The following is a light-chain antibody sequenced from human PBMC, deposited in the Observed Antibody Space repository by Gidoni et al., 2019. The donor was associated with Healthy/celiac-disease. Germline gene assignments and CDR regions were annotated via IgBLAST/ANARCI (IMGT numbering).Light chain of an antibody. Sequence: DIQFPQSPSFLSASVGDRVTITCWASQGISSYLAWYQQKPGKAPKLLIYAASTLQSGVPSRFSGSGSGTEFTLTISSLQPEDFATYYCQQLNSYPITVGQXTRLEIK. CDR2: AAS. CDR3: QQLNSYPIT. CDR1: QGISSY. V-gene: IGKV1-9*01. J-gene: IGKJ5*01.